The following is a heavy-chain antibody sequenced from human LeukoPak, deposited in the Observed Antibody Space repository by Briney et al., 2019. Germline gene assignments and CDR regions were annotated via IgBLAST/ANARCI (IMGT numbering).Heavy chain of an antibody. CDR3: ARGDSSSSTRYYYYYMDV. CDR1: GYTFTSYD. J-gene: IGHJ6*03. V-gene: IGHV1-8*01. Sequence: GASVKVSCKASGYTFTSYDINWVRQATGRGLEWMGWMNPNSGNTGYAQKFQGRVTMTRNTSISTAYMELSSLRSEDTAVYYCARGDSSSSTRYYYYYMDVWGKGTTVTVSS. D-gene: IGHD6-6*01. CDR2: MNPNSGNT.